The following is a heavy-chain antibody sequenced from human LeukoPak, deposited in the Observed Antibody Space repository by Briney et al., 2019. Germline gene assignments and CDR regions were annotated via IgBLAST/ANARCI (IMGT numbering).Heavy chain of an antibody. Sequence: GGSLRLSCAASGFTFSTYWMSWVRQAPGKGLEWVANIKEDGSEKYYGDSVKGRFTISRDNAKNSLYLQMNSLRAEDTAVYSCARDSSGYQWGQGTLVTVSS. J-gene: IGHJ4*02. CDR1: GFTFSTYW. V-gene: IGHV3-7*01. D-gene: IGHD3-22*01. CDR2: IKEDGSEK. CDR3: ARDSSGYQ.